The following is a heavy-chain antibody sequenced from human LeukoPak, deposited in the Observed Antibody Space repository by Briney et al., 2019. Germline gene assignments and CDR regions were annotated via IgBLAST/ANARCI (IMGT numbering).Heavy chain of an antibody. V-gene: IGHV1-46*01. CDR1: GYTFTSYY. J-gene: IGHJ4*02. Sequence: ASVKVSCKASGYTFTSYYMHWVRQAPGQGLEWMGIINPSGGSTSYAQKFQGRVTMTRDMSTSTVYMELSSLRSEDTAVYYSARGPESDYRYDSSGYYPGEFDYWGQGTLVTVSS. CDR3: ARGPESDYRYDSSGYYPGEFDY. D-gene: IGHD3-22*01. CDR2: INPSGGST.